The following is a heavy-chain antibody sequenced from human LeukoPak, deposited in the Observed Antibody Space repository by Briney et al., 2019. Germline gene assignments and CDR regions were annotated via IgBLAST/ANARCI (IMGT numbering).Heavy chain of an antibody. D-gene: IGHD6-6*01. V-gene: IGHV4-34*01. Sequence: PSETLSLTCAVYGGSFSGYYWRWLRQPPGKGLEWIGEINHSGSTNYNPSLKSRVTISVDTSKNQFSLKLSSVTAADTAVYYCARYVYSSSPFDYWGQGTLVTVSS. CDR1: GGSFSGYY. CDR2: INHSGST. CDR3: ARYVYSSSPFDY. J-gene: IGHJ4*02.